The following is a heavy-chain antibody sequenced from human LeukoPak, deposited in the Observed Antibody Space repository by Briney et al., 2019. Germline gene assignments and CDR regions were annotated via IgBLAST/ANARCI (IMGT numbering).Heavy chain of an antibody. J-gene: IGHJ4*02. CDR1: GFTFSNAW. CDR2: IKRRTDGGTT. CDR3: TTDIGDSNARFDY. D-gene: IGHD5-18*01. V-gene: IGHV3-15*01. Sequence: PGGSLRLSCAASGFTFSNAWMTWVRQAPGKGPEWVGRIKRRTDGGTTDCAAPVKGRFTISRDDSKNTLYLQMNSLKTEDTAVYYCTTDIGDSNARFDYWGQGTLVTVSS.